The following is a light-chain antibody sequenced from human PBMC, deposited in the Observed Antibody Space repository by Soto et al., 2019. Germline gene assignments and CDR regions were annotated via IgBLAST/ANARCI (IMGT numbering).Light chain of an antibody. CDR2: KIS. CDR1: SSDIGGINT. J-gene: IGLJ2*01. Sequence: QSALTQPASVSGSPGQSITISCSGSSSDIGGINTFISWYQQPPGKAPKLILHKISERPSGGSNRFSGSKSGNTAVLTTSGLQADDDAAYHCSSKTATSTTVVFGGGTKLTVL. CDR3: SSKTATSTTVV. V-gene: IGLV2-14*01.